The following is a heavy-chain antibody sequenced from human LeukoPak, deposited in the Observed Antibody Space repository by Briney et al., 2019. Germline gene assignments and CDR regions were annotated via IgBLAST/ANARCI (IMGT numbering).Heavy chain of an antibody. CDR1: GYTFTSYG. CDR3: ASGSITMVRGVIYRNWFDP. J-gene: IGHJ5*02. CDR2: ISAYNGNT. V-gene: IGHV1-18*01. Sequence: ASVKVSCKASGYTFTSYGISWVRQAPGQGLEWMGWISAYNGNTNYAQKLQGRVTMTTDTSTSTAYMELSSLRSEDTAVYYCASGSITMVRGVIYRNWFDPWGQGTLVTVSS. D-gene: IGHD3-10*01.